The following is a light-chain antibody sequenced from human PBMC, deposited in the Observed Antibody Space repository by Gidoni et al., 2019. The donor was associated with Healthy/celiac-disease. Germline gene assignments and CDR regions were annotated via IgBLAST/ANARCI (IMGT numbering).Light chain of an antibody. V-gene: IGLV3-21*04. Sequence: SYVLTQPHSVSMAPGTTARITCGGNNIGSQSVHWYQQKPGQAPVLVIYYDSDRPSGIPERFSGSNSGNTATLTISRVEAGDEADYYCQVWDSSSDHVVFGGGTKLTVL. J-gene: IGLJ2*01. CDR2: YDS. CDR1: NIGSQS. CDR3: QVWDSSSDHVV.